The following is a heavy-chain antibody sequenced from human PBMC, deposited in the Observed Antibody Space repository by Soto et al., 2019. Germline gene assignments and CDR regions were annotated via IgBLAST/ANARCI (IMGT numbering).Heavy chain of an antibody. D-gene: IGHD6-13*01. Sequence: SETLYLTCTVSGGSISSYYWSWLRQPPGRGLEWIGYIYYSGSSNYNPSLKSRVTISVDTSKNQFSLKLSSVTAADTAVYYCARGSWYLDALDIWGQGTMVAVSS. V-gene: IGHV4-59*01. CDR1: GGSISSYY. CDR3: ARGSWYLDALDI. CDR2: IYYSGSS. J-gene: IGHJ3*02.